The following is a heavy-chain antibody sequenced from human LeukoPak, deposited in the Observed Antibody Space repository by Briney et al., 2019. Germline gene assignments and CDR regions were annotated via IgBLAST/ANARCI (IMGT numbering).Heavy chain of an antibody. CDR2: VKQDGIIK. J-gene: IGHJ4*02. D-gene: IGHD1-26*01. V-gene: IGHV3-7*05. Sequence: SGGSLRLSCAASGFTFNAYWMAWVRQAPGKGLEWVANVKQDGIIKTYADSVRGRFTISRDNAKNSLYLQMDTLRVEDTAVYYCARWGGGFDYWGQGTLVTVSS. CDR1: GFTFNAYW. CDR3: ARWGGGFDY.